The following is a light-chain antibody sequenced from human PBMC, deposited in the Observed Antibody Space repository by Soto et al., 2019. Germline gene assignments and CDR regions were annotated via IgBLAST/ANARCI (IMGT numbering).Light chain of an antibody. V-gene: IGKV3-20*01. CDR3: QQYGNSPPFT. CDR2: DTS. Sequence: EIVLTQSPGTLSLSPGERATLSCRASQSISSNYLGWYQQKPGQAPRLLIYDTSSRATGIPDRFSGSGSGTDYTLTISRLEPEDFAVYYCQQYGNSPPFTFGQGTKLEI. J-gene: IGKJ2*01. CDR1: QSISSNY.